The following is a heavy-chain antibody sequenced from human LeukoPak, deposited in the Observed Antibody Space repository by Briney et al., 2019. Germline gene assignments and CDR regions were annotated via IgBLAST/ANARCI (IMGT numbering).Heavy chain of an antibody. Sequence: SETLSLTCAVYGGSFSAYYWSWIRQPPGKGLEWIGEINHSGSTNYNPSLKSRVTISVDTSKNQFSLGLTSVTAADTAVYYCARGLSFTNYYYYMDVWGKGTTVTVSS. CDR3: ARGLSFTNYYYYMDV. CDR2: INHSGST. J-gene: IGHJ6*03. CDR1: GGSFSAYY. V-gene: IGHV4-34*01.